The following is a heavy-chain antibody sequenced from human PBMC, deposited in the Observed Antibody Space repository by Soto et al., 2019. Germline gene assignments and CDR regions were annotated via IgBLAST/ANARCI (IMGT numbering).Heavy chain of an antibody. CDR3: ARYAYNFDY. CDR1: GYTLTFYY. V-gene: IGHV1-2*02. D-gene: IGHD4-4*01. Sequence: GSVKVSRNAFGYTLTFYYMHWVRHAPGQGLEWMGWINPNSGGTNYAQKFQGRVTMTRDTSISTAYMELSRLSSEHTAVYYCARYAYNFDYWGHRSLVTIS. CDR2: INPNSGGT. J-gene: IGHJ4*01.